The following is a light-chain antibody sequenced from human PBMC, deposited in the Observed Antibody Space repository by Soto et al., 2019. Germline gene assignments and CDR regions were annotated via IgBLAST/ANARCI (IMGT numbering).Light chain of an antibody. CDR2: GAS. V-gene: IGKV3-20*01. J-gene: IGKJ4*01. CDR1: QSVSSSY. Sequence: EIVSTQSPGTLSLSPGERATLSFSASQSVSSSYLAWYQQKPGQAPRLLIYGASSRATGIPDRFSGSGSGTDFTLTISRLEPEDFAVYYCQQYGSSPPLSFGGGTKVDI. CDR3: QQYGSSPPLS.